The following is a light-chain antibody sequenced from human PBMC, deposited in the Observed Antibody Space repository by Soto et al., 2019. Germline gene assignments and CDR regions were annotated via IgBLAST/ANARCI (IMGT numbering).Light chain of an antibody. CDR2: EVS. CDR3: SSYTSSSTLLYV. V-gene: IGLV2-14*01. CDR1: SSDVGGYNY. Sequence: QSVLTQPASVSGSPRQSITISCTGTSSDVGGYNYLSWYQQHPGKAPKLMIYEVSNRPSGVSNRFSGSKSGNTASLTISGLQAEDEADYYCSSYTSSSTLLYVFGTGTKVTVL. J-gene: IGLJ1*01.